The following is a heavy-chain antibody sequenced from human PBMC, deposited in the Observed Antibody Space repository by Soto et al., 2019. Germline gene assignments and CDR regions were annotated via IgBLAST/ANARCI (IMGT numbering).Heavy chain of an antibody. CDR2: MNPNSGNT. Sequence: GTSVKVTCKASGYTFTSYDINWVRQATGQGLEWMGWMNPNSGNTGYAQKFQGRVTMTRNTSISTAYMELSSLRSEDTAVYYCARSRVVVTARYDYWGQGTLVTVSS. D-gene: IGHD2-21*02. CDR1: GYTFTSYD. J-gene: IGHJ4*02. CDR3: ARSRVVVTARYDY. V-gene: IGHV1-8*01.